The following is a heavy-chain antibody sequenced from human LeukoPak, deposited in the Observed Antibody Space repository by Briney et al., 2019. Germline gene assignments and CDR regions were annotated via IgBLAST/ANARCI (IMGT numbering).Heavy chain of an antibody. CDR2: IYYSGST. V-gene: IGHV4-61*01. J-gene: IGHJ4*02. CDR1: GGSVSSGSYY. D-gene: IGHD3-22*01. Sequence: KPSETLSLTCTVSGGSVSSGSYYWSWIRQPPGKGLEWIGYIYYSGSTNYNPSLKSRVTISVDTSKNQFSLKLSSVIAADTAVYYCASTPYYYDSSGYYGYWGQGTLVTVSS. CDR3: ASTPYYYDSSGYYGY.